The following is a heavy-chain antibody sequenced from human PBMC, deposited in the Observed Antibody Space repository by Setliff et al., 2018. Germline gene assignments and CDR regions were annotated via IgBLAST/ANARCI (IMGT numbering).Heavy chain of an antibody. Sequence: GGSLRLSCAASGFTFSSYWMSWVRQAPGKGLEWVANIKQDGSDKYYVDSVKGRFTISRDNAKNSLSLQMNGLRAEDTAVYYCARAWKHSAYYYYYYMDVWGKGTTVTVSS. CDR3: ARAWKHSAYYYYYYMDV. D-gene: IGHD1-1*01. J-gene: IGHJ6*03. CDR2: IKQDGSDK. V-gene: IGHV3-7*01. CDR1: GFTFSSYW.